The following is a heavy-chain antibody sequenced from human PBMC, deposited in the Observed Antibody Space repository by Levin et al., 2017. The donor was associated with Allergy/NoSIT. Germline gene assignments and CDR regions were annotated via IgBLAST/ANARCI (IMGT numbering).Heavy chain of an antibody. Sequence: SQTLSLTCTVSGGSIRSSSYYWGWIRQPPGKGLEWIGSIYYSGSTYYNPSLKSRVTISVDTSKNQFSLKLSSVTAADTAVYYCARGIVVVPAAILRGYFDLWGRGTLVTVSS. CDR3: ARGIVVVPAAILRGYFDL. D-gene: IGHD2-2*01. CDR2: IYYSGST. J-gene: IGHJ2*01. CDR1: GGSIRSSSYY. V-gene: IGHV4-39*01.